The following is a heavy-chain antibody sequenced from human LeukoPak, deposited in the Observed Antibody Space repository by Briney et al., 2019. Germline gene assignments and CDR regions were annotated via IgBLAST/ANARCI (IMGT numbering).Heavy chain of an antibody. CDR1: GYTFTNYY. V-gene: IGHV1-46*01. Sequence: ASVKVSCKASGYTFTNYYIHWVRQAPGQGLEWMGIINPSGGSTDYAQKFQGRLTVTRDTSTSTVYMELSSLRSEDTAVYYCARPESVSTLYGMDVWGQGTTVTVSS. J-gene: IGHJ6*02. D-gene: IGHD2-2*01. CDR2: INPSGGST. CDR3: ARPESVSTLYGMDV.